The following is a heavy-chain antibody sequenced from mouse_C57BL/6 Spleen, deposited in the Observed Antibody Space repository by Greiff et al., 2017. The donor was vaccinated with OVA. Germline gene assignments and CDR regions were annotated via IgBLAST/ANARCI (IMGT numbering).Heavy chain of an antibody. Sequence: VQLKESGGGLVKPGGSLKLSCAASGFTFSDYGMHWVRQAPEKGLEWVAYISSGSSTIYYADTVKGRFTISRDNAKNTLFLQMTSLRSEDTAMYYCARNVLYYYGSSPLAMDYWGQGTSVTVSS. D-gene: IGHD1-1*01. CDR1: GFTFSDYG. V-gene: IGHV5-17*01. CDR3: ARNVLYYYGSSPLAMDY. J-gene: IGHJ4*01. CDR2: ISSGSSTI.